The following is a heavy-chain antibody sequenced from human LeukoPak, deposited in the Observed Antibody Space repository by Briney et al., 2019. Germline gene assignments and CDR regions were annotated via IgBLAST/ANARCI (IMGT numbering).Heavy chain of an antibody. D-gene: IGHD1-26*01. CDR3: AGRSGRRGGVDY. CDR2: IYYSGST. J-gene: IGHJ4*02. CDR1: VGSISNYY. Sequence: SETLSLTCTVSVGSISNYYRSWIRQPPGKGLEWIGYIYYSGSTNYNPSLKSRVSISVDTSKNQFSLNLSSVTAADTAVYYCAGRSGRRGGVDYWVQGTLVTVSS. V-gene: IGHV4-59*01.